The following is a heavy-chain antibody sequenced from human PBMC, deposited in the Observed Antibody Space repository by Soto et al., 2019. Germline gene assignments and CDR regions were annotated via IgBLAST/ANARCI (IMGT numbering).Heavy chain of an antibody. D-gene: IGHD3-22*01. Sequence: GGSLRLSCAASGFTFSSYGMHWVRQAPGKGLEWVAVIWYDGSNKYYADSVKGRFTISRDNSKSTLYLQMNSLRAEDTAVYYCARESHYYDSSGYPGWFDPWGQGTLVTVSS. J-gene: IGHJ5*02. V-gene: IGHV3-33*01. CDR3: ARESHYYDSSGYPGWFDP. CDR1: GFTFSSYG. CDR2: IWYDGSNK.